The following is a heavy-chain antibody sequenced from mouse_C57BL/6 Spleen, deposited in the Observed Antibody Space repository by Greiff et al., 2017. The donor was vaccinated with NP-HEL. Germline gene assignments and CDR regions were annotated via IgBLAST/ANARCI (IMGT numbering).Heavy chain of an antibody. CDR2: IDPENGDT. V-gene: IGHV14-4*01. Sequence: EVQLQQSGAELVRPGASVKLSCTASGFNIKDDYMHWVKQRPEQGLEWIGWIDPENGDTEYASKFQGTATITADTSSNTAYLQLSSLTSEDTAVYYCTRGLLWLRCGDWFAYWGQGTLVTVSA. CDR1: GFNIKDDY. CDR3: TRGLLWLRCGDWFAY. D-gene: IGHD2-2*01. J-gene: IGHJ3*01.